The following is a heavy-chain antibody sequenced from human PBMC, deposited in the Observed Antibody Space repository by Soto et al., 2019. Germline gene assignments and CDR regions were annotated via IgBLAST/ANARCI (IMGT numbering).Heavy chain of an antibody. J-gene: IGHJ6*02. CDR3: AASGLRYSSGWYGMDV. CDR2: IVVGSGNT. Sequence: AASVKVSCKASGFTFTSSAVQWVRQARGQRLEWIGWIVVGSGNTNYAQKFQERVTITRDMSTSTAYMELSSLRSEDTAVYYCAASGLRYSSGWYGMDVWGQGTTVTVSS. CDR1: GFTFTSSA. D-gene: IGHD6-19*01. V-gene: IGHV1-58*01.